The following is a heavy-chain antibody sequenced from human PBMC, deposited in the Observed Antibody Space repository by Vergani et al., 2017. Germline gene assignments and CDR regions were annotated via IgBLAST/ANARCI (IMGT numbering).Heavy chain of an antibody. J-gene: IGHJ6*02. CDR2: ISGSGGST. CDR3: AKASRSVVMWYYGMEV. Sequence: EVQLLESGGDLVQPGGSLRLSCAASGFTFNHYAMNWVRQAPGKGLEWVSGISGSGGSTYYAGSVKGRFTISRDSSKNTVYLQMNSLRAEDTAVYYCAKASRSVVMWYYGMEVWGQGTTVTVSS. V-gene: IGHV3-23*01. CDR1: GFTFNHYA. D-gene: IGHD3-16*02.